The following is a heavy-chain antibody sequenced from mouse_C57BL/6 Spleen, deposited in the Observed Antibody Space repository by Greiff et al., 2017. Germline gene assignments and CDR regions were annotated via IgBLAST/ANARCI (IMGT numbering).Heavy chain of an antibody. CDR2: IFPGSGCT. V-gene: IGHV1-9*01. D-gene: IGHD1-1*01. CDR3: AGDYCDSSFDY. Sequence: VQLQQSGAELMKPGASVKLSCKASGYTFTGYWIEWVKQRPGHGLEWIGEIFPGSGCTNYNEKFKGKVTVTADTSSNTDYMQLSSLETEVSAIYCCAGDYCDSSFDYWGQGTTLTVSS. CDR1: GYTFTGYW. J-gene: IGHJ2*01.